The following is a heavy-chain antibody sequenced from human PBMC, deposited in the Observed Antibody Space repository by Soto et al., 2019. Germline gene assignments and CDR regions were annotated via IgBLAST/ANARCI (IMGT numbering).Heavy chain of an antibody. J-gene: IGHJ4*02. V-gene: IGHV1-69*02. Sequence: QVQLVQSGAEVKKPGSSVKVSCKASGGTFSSYTISWVRQAPGQGLEWMGRIIPILGIANYAQKFQGRVTIPADKATSTAYMELSSLRSDVTAVYYPASGTTQARGGAVRCSYWGQGTLVTVCS. D-gene: IGHD4-17*01. CDR3: ASGTTQARGGAVRCSY. CDR2: IIPILGIA. CDR1: GGTFSSYT.